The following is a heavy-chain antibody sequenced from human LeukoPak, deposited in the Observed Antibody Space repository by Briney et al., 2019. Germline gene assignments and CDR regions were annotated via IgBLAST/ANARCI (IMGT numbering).Heavy chain of an antibody. Sequence: SETLSLTCTVSGGSISSYYWSWIQQPPGKGLEWIGYIYYSGSTNYNPSLKSRVTISVDTSKNQFSLKLSSVTAADTAVYYCARHSGTPYYFDYWGQGTLVTVSS. CDR2: IYYSGST. CDR3: ARHSGTPYYFDY. J-gene: IGHJ4*02. CDR1: GGSISSYY. V-gene: IGHV4-59*08. D-gene: IGHD1-1*01.